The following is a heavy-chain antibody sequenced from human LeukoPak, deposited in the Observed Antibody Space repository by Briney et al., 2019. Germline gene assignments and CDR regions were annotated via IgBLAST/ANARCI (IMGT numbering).Heavy chain of an antibody. CDR1: GGTFSSYA. CDR3: ARSGVYDVDY. CDR2: IIPILGIA. V-gene: IGHV1-69*04. Sequence: ASVKVSCKASGGTFSSYAISWVRQAPGQGLEWMGRIIPILGIANYAQKFQGRVTITADESTSTVYMELSSLRYDDTAVYYCARSGVYDVDYWGQGTLVIVSS. J-gene: IGHJ4*02. D-gene: IGHD5/OR15-5a*01.